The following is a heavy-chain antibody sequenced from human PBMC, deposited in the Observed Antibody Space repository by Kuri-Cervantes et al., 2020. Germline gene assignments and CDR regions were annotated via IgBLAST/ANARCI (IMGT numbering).Heavy chain of an antibody. Sequence: GGSLRLSCAASGFTFSNYNINWVRQAPGKGLEWVAVISYDGSNKYYADSVKGRFTIPRDNSKNTLYLQMNSLRAEDTAVYYCAKEWSGGYSYGPTGMDVWGQGTTVTVSS. V-gene: IGHV3-30*18. D-gene: IGHD5-18*01. J-gene: IGHJ6*02. CDR3: AKEWSGGYSYGPTGMDV. CDR1: GFTFSNYN. CDR2: ISYDGSNK.